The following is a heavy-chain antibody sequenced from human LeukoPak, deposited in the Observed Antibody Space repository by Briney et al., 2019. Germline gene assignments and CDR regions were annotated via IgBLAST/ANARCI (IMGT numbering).Heavy chain of an antibody. CDR3: ARGQWSGSYYSLDPFDY. D-gene: IGHD1-26*01. CDR1: GGSISSYY. J-gene: IGHJ4*02. V-gene: IGHV4-4*07. CDR2: IYTSGST. Sequence: PSETLSLTCTASGGSISSYYWSWTRQPAGKGLEWIGRIYTSGSTNYNPSLKSRVTMSVDTSKNQFSLKLSSVTAADTAVYYCARGQWSGSYYSLDPFDYWGQGTLVTVSS.